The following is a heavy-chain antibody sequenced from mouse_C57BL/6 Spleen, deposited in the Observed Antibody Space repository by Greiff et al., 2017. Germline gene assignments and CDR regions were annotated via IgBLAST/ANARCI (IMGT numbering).Heavy chain of an antibody. D-gene: IGHD2-3*01. V-gene: IGHV1-64*01. CDR1: GYTFTSYW. CDR2: IHPNSGNT. CDR3: ARNDGEDDYFDY. J-gene: IGHJ2*01. Sequence: QVQLQQPGAELVKPGASVKLSCKASGYTFTSYWMHWVKQRPGQGLEWIGMIHPNSGNTNYNEKFKSKATLTVDKSSSTAYMQLSSLTSEDSAVYYSARNDGEDDYFDYWGQGTTLTVSS.